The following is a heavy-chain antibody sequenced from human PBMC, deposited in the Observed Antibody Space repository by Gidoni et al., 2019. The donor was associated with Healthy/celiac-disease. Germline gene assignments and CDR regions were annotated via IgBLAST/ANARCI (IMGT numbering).Heavy chain of an antibody. CDR2: ICYDGSNK. D-gene: IGHD4-4*01. V-gene: IGHV3-33*01. J-gene: IGHJ4*02. CDR1: GFTFSSYG. CDR3: ARGGVTFYYFDY. Sequence: QVQLVESGGGVVQRGRSLRLACAASGFTFSSYGLHWGRQAPGKGLEWVAVICYDGSNKYYADSVKGRFTISRDNSKNTLYLQMNSLRAEDTAVYYCARGGVTFYYFDYWGQGTLVTVSS.